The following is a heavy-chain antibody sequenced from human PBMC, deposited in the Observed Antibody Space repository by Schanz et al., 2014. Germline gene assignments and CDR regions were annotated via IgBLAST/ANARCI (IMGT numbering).Heavy chain of an antibody. V-gene: IGHV3-23*01. J-gene: IGHJ4*02. Sequence: EVQLLESGGGLVQPGGSLRVSCAASGFTFSSYAMSWIRQAPGKGLEWVSGISGTGTKTYYADSVKSRFTISRDNSKNTVFLQMSSLRADDTALYYCAKDIGGAVAAPVYDSWGQGTLVTVSS. D-gene: IGHD2-15*01. CDR1: GFTFSSYA. CDR2: ISGTGTKT. CDR3: AKDIGGAVAAPVYDS.